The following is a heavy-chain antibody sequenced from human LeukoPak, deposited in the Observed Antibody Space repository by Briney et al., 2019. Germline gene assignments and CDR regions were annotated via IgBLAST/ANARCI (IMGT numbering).Heavy chain of an antibody. CDR2: MNPNSGNT. CDR3: ARDCGSSTSCSVGG. J-gene: IGHJ4*02. CDR1: GYTFTSYD. D-gene: IGHD2-2*01. Sequence: GASVKVSCKATGYTFTSYDINWVRQATGQGLEWMGWMNPNSGNTGYAQKFQGRVTMTRNTSISTAYMELSSPRSEDTAVYYCARDCGSSTSCSVGGWGQGTLVTVSS. V-gene: IGHV1-8*01.